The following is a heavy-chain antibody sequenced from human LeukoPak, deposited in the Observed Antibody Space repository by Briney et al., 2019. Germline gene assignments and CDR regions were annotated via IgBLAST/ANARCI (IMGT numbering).Heavy chain of an antibody. CDR2: INPNSGGT. J-gene: IGHJ4*02. CDR1: GYTFTGYY. Sequence: GASVKVSCKASGYTFTGYYMHWVRQAPGQGLEWMGWINPNSGGTNYARKFQGRVTMTRDTSISTAYMELSRLRSDDTAVYYCARVFRSYYGSGSHYSYWGQGTLVTVSS. D-gene: IGHD3-10*01. CDR3: ARVFRSYYGSGSHYSY. V-gene: IGHV1-2*02.